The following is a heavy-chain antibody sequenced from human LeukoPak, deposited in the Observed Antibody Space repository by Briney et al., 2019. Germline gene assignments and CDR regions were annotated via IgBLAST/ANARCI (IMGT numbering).Heavy chain of an antibody. CDR2: INPNSGGT. CDR3: ARDPYYYDSSGYYPYYFDY. Sequence: ASVKVSCKASGYTFTGYYTHWVRQAPGQGLEWMGWINPNSGGTNYAQKFQGRVTMTRDTSISTAYMELSRLRSDDTAVYYCARDPYYYDSSGYYPYYFDYWGQGTLVTVSS. V-gene: IGHV1-2*02. J-gene: IGHJ4*02. D-gene: IGHD3-22*01. CDR1: GYTFTGYY.